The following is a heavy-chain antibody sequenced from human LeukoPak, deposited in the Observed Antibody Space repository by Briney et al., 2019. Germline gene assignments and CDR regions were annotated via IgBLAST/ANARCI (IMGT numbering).Heavy chain of an antibody. CDR3: ARSMGYYYDSSGPSNWFDP. D-gene: IGHD3-22*01. CDR1: GYTFTSYA. CDR2: INAGNGNT. V-gene: IGHV1-3*01. Sequence: ASVKVSCKASGYTFTSYAMHWVRQAPGQRLEWMGWINAGNGNTKYSQKFQGRVTITRDTSASTAYMELSSLRSEDTAVYYCARSMGYYYDSSGPSNWFDPWGQGTLITVSS. J-gene: IGHJ5*02.